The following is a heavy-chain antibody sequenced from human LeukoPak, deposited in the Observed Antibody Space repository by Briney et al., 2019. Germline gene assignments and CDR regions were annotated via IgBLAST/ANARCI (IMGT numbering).Heavy chain of an antibody. V-gene: IGHV3-33*01. Sequence: PGGSLRLSCAASGLTFCSYGMHWVRQAPGKGLEWVALIWYDGSNKYYADSVKGRLTISRDNSKNTLYLQMNSLRAEDTAVYYCAREGPRGNSQFDYWGQRTLVTVSS. CDR1: GLTFCSYG. CDR3: AREGPRGNSQFDY. D-gene: IGHD2/OR15-2a*01. J-gene: IGHJ4*02. CDR2: IWYDGSNK.